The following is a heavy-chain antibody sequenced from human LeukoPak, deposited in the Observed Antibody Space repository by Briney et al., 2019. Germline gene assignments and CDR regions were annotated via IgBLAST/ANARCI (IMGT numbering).Heavy chain of an antibody. Sequence: SETLSLTCTVSGGSISSYYWSWLRQPPGKGLEWIGSIYHSGSTYYNPSLKSRVTISVDTSKNQFSLKLSSVTAADTAVYYCARWGGSGVVTDDAFDIWGQGTMVTVSS. V-gene: IGHV4-59*08. CDR1: GGSISSYY. CDR3: ARWGGSGVVTDDAFDI. J-gene: IGHJ3*02. D-gene: IGHD4-23*01. CDR2: IYHSGST.